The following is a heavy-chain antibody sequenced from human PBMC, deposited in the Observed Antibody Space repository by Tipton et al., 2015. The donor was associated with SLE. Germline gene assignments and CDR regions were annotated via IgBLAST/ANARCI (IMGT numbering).Heavy chain of an antibody. CDR3: ARYGSFYYFDY. J-gene: IGHJ4*02. CDR1: GGSISSHY. D-gene: IGHD4-17*01. Sequence: TLSLTCTVSGGSISSHYWSWIRQPPGKGLEWIGYIYYSGSTNYNPSLKSRVTISVDTSKNQFSLKLSSVTAADTAVYYCARYGSFYYFDYWGQGTLVTVSS. V-gene: IGHV4-59*11. CDR2: IYYSGST.